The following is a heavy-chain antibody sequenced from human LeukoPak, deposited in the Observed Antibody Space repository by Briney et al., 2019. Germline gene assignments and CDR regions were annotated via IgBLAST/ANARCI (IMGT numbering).Heavy chain of an antibody. Sequence: GESLKISCKGSGYSFTNYWIGWVRQMPGKGLEWMGIIYPGDSDTRYSPSFQGQVTISADKSISTAYLQWSSLKASDTAMYYCARQRGSDYVWGSYRPVYYFDYWGQGTLVTVSS. V-gene: IGHV5-51*01. CDR1: GYSFTNYW. D-gene: IGHD3-16*02. CDR2: IYPGDSDT. J-gene: IGHJ4*02. CDR3: ARQRGSDYVWGSYRPVYYFDY.